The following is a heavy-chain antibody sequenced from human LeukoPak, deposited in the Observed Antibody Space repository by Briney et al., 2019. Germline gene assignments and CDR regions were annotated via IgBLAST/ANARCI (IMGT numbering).Heavy chain of an antibody. CDR2: IKQDGSEK. CDR3: ARNYGSGSYYQRGTDY. D-gene: IGHD3-10*01. CDR1: GFTFSSYW. Sequence: PGGSLRLSCAASGFTFSSYWMSWVRQAPGKGLEWVANIKQDGSEKYYVDSVKGRFTISRDNAKNSLYLQMNSLRAEDTAVYYCARNYGSGSYYQRGTDYWGQGTLVTVSS. J-gene: IGHJ4*02. V-gene: IGHV3-7*01.